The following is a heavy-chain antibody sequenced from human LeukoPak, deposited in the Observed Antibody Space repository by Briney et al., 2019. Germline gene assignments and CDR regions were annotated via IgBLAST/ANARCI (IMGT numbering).Heavy chain of an antibody. J-gene: IGHJ4*02. D-gene: IGHD2-15*01. Sequence: GASVKVSCKASGYTFTSYDINWVRQATGQGLEWMGWMNPNSGNTGYAQKFQGRVTMTRNTSISTAYMELSSLRSEGTAVYYCARCRRCSGGSCYSVWLYWGQGPLVTVSS. CDR2: MNPNSGNT. V-gene: IGHV1-8*01. CDR1: GYTFTSYD. CDR3: ARCRRCSGGSCYSVWLY.